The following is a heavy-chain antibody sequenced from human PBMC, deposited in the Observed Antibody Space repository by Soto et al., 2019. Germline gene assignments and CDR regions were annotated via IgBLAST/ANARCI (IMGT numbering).Heavy chain of an antibody. CDR1: GGTFSSYA. CDR3: ATMVAYYDILTGSYFDY. CDR2: IIPIFGTA. D-gene: IGHD3-9*01. J-gene: IGHJ4*02. V-gene: IGHV1-69*13. Sequence: GASVEVSCKASGGTFSSYAISWVLQAPGQGLEWMGGIIPIFGTANYAQKFQGRVTITADESTSTAYMELSSLRSEDTAVYYCATMVAYYDILTGSYFDYWGQGTLVTVSS.